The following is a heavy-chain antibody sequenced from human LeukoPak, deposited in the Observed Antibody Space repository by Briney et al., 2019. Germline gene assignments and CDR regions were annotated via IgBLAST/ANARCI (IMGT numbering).Heavy chain of an antibody. CDR1: GYTFTSYG. V-gene: IGHV1-18*01. Sequence: ASVKVSCKATGYTFTSYGISWVRQAPGQWLEWMGWISAYAQEFQGRVTMTTDTSTSTAYMELRSLRSDDTAVYYCARRFNYYDSSGYYEGFYFDYWGQGTLVTVSS. D-gene: IGHD3-22*01. CDR2: ISAY. CDR3: ARRFNYYDSSGYYEGFYFDY. J-gene: IGHJ4*02.